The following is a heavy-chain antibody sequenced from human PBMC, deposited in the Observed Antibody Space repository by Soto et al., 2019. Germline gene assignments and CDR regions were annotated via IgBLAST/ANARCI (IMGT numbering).Heavy chain of an antibody. CDR2: ISGSGGST. Sequence: GGSLRLSCAASGYTFSSYAMSWVRQAPGKGLEWVSAISGSGGSTYYADSVKGRFTISRDNSKNTLYLQMNSLRAEDTAVYYCAKGKIDFEAPRSKYFDYWGQGTLVTVSS. V-gene: IGHV3-23*01. J-gene: IGHJ4*02. CDR1: GYTFSSYA. CDR3: AKGKIDFEAPRSKYFDY.